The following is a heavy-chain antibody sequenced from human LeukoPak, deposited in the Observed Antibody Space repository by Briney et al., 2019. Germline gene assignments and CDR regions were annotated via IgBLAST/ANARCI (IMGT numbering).Heavy chain of an antibody. Sequence: GESLKISFKGSGYSVTSYWIGWVRQTPGKGLEWMGIIYPGDSDTRYSPSFQGQVTMSADKSISTAYLQWSSLKASDTAMYYCARRGEAAGYFDYWGQGTLVTVSS. CDR3: ARRGEAAGYFDY. CDR2: IYPGDSDT. V-gene: IGHV5-51*01. D-gene: IGHD6-13*01. CDR1: GYSVTSYW. J-gene: IGHJ4*02.